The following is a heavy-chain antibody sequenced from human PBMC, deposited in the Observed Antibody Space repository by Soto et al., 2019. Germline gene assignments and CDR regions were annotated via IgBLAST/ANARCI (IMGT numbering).Heavy chain of an antibody. J-gene: IGHJ5*02. V-gene: IGHV1-8*01. CDR1: GYTFITYD. CDR2: VNPDSGKT. Sequence: QVQLVQSGAEVKKPGSSVKVSCKASGYTFITYDINWVRQATGQGLEWVGWVNPDSGKTDYARKFQGRVTMTRNTSISTVYMELSVLRSEDTAVYYCSRGNWFDPLGQGTLVTVSS. CDR3: SRGNWFDP.